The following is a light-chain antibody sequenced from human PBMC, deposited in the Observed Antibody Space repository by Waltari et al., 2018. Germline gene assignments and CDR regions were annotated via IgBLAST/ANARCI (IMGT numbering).Light chain of an antibody. Sequence: SFELTQPLSVSVALGQTARITCGVHHLGNEPVHWYQQKPGQAPVLVIYRDTNRPSGIPERFSGSNSGNTATLIISRAQAGDEADYYCQVWDSAWVFGAGTKLTVL. V-gene: IGLV3-9*01. CDR2: RDT. CDR3: QVWDSAWV. CDR1: HLGNEP. J-gene: IGLJ3*02.